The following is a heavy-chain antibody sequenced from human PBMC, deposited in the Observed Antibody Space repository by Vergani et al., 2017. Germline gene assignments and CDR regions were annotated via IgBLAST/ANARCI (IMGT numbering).Heavy chain of an antibody. D-gene: IGHD2-8*01. CDR3: ARVNTEANGHLYYYYYMDV. Sequence: QVQLQQWGGGLLKPSETLSLTCVVNGGSFTSYHWTWIRQSPGEGLEWVCDIDHTGRPDYNPSLKSRLTMSVDKSRNQFSLTLNSVTATATAIYFCARVNTEANGHLYYYYYMDVWGQGTAVTVS. V-gene: IGHV4-34*01. CDR2: IDHTGRP. J-gene: IGHJ6*03. CDR1: GGSFTSYH.